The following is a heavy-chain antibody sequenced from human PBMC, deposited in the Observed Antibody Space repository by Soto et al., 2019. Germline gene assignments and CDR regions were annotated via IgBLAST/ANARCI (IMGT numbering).Heavy chain of an antibody. CDR1: GFTFLTYW. CDR3: ARAMVVTATYDY. J-gene: IGHJ4*02. CDR2: IKQDGSEK. V-gene: IGHV3-7*03. Sequence: LRLSCAASGFTFLTYWMSWVRQAPGKGLEWVANIKQDGSEKYYVDSVKGRFTISRDNAKNSVSLQMNSLRAEDTAVYYCARAMVVTATYDYWGQGTLVTITS. D-gene: IGHD2-21*02.